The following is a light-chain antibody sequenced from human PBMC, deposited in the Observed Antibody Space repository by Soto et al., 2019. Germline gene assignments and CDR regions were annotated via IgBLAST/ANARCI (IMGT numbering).Light chain of an antibody. V-gene: IGKV3-15*01. CDR1: QSLSRN. CDR2: GAS. Sequence: EILMTQSPATLSVSPGERATLSCRASQSLSRNLAWYQQKPGQAPRLLIDGASTRASGVPARFSGSGSGTEFTLTISSLQSEDFALYYCQHYNDWPPAFTFGPGTKVDL. J-gene: IGKJ3*01. CDR3: QHYNDWPPAFT.